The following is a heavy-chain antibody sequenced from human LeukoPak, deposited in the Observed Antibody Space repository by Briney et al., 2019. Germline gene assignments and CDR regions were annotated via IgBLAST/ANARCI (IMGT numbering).Heavy chain of an antibody. CDR3: ARESGDYVGRSYHNWFDP. Sequence: SETLSLTCTVSGGSISSYYWSWIRQPPGKGLEWIGYIYYSGSTNYNPSLKSRVTISVDTSKNQFSLKLSSVTAADTAVYYCARESGDYVGRSYHNWFDPWGQGTLVTVSS. V-gene: IGHV4-59*01. CDR2: IYYSGST. J-gene: IGHJ5*02. CDR1: GGSISSYY. D-gene: IGHD3-16*02.